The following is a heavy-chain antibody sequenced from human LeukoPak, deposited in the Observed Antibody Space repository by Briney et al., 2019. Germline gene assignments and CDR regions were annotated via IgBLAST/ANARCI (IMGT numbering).Heavy chain of an antibody. CDR1: GFTFSSYS. CDR2: ISYDGSNK. CDR3: ALEGRIAAPSIDY. V-gene: IGHV3-30*03. D-gene: IGHD6-13*01. Sequence: TGGSLRLSCAASGFTFSSYSMNWVRQAPGKGLEWVAVISYDGSNKYYADSVKGRFTISRDNSKNTLYLQMNSLRAEDTAVYYCALEGRIAAPSIDYWGQGTLVTVSS. J-gene: IGHJ4*02.